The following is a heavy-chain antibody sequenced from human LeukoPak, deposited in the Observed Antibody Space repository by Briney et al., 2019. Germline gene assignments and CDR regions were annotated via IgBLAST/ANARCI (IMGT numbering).Heavy chain of an antibody. J-gene: IGHJ4*02. D-gene: IGHD4-17*01. CDR1: GGSISSSGYY. CDR2: IYYNGNT. Sequence: SQTLSLTCTVSGGSISSSGYYWSWIRQRPGKGLEWVGYIYYNGNTYYNPSLKSRIAISEDTSGNQFSLRLTSVTAADTAVYYCARDGGTVTHFDYWGQGTLVTVSS. V-gene: IGHV4-31*03. CDR3: ARDGGTVTHFDY.